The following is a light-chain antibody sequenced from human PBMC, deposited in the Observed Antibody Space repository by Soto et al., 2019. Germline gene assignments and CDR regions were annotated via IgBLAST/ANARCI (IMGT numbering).Light chain of an antibody. CDR2: AAS. Sequence: DIQMTQSPSSVSASGGDRVTITCRASQAISSWLAWYQQKPGKAPKLLIDAASTLQSGVPSRCSGSGSGTEFTLTISSLQHEDFATYYCQQANSSPYTFGQGTKPEIK. CDR3: QQANSSPYT. CDR1: QAISSW. V-gene: IGKV1-12*01. J-gene: IGKJ2*01.